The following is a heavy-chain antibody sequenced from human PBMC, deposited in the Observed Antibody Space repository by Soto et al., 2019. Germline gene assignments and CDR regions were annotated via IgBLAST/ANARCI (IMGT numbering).Heavy chain of an antibody. CDR3: ASHFTGVLVLGTSPPGGDNFGWDV. Sequence: QVQLVQSGAEVKKPGSSVKVSCNASGGTFSRYTFTWVRQAPGQGLEWMGRIIPIDDIPNYAQKFQGRVTITADKSTSTAYMELSRLTSDDTAVYYCASHFTGVLVLGTSPPGGDNFGWDVWGQGTTVSVS. CDR2: IIPIDDIP. J-gene: IGHJ6*02. V-gene: IGHV1-69*02. CDR1: GGTFSRYT. D-gene: IGHD2-8*02.